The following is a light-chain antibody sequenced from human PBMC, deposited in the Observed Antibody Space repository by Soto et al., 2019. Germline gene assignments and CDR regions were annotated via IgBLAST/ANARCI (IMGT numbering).Light chain of an antibody. J-gene: IGKJ1*01. Sequence: DIQMTQSPSTLSAYVGDRVTITCRASQSVNSWLAWYQQKPGRAPKLLIYSVSNLDSGVPSRFSGSGYGTKFASTISCLDAGDFASYYFQQFSSYSRTFGQGTNVAMK. CDR1: QSVNSW. V-gene: IGKV1-5*01. CDR3: QQFSSYSRT. CDR2: SVS.